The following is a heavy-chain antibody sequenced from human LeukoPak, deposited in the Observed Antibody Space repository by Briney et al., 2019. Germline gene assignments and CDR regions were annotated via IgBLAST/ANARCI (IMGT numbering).Heavy chain of an antibody. J-gene: IGHJ3*02. Sequence: SETLSLTCTVSGGSISSSSYYWGWIRQPPGKGLEWIGSIYYSGSTYYNPSLKSRVTISVDTSKNQFSLKLSSVTAADTAVYYCARPVRARGTIRWGLAPLNDAFDIWGQGTMVTVSS. D-gene: IGHD2-21*01. CDR1: GGSISSSSYY. CDR2: IYYSGST. V-gene: IGHV4-39*01. CDR3: ARPVRARGTIRWGLAPLNDAFDI.